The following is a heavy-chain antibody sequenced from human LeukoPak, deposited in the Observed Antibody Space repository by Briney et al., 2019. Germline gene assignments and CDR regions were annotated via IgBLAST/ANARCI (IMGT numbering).Heavy chain of an antibody. Sequence: SETLSLTCTVSGGSISSYYWSWIRQPPGKGLEWIGYIYYSGSTNYNPSLKSRVTISVDTSKNQFSLKLSSVTAADTAVYYCARSAQNCSGGSCYDLHDYWGQGTLVTVSS. CDR2: IYYSGST. J-gene: IGHJ4*02. CDR3: ARSAQNCSGGSCYDLHDY. D-gene: IGHD2-15*01. CDR1: GGSISSYY. V-gene: IGHV4-59*01.